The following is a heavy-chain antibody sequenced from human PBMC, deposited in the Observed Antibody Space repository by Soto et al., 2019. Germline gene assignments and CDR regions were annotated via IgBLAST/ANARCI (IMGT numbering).Heavy chain of an antibody. J-gene: IGHJ3*02. CDR3: AKDFLPPSGDYSEAFGI. D-gene: IGHD3-22*01. CDR2: ISYDGSNK. Sequence: GGSLRLSCAASGFTFSSYGMHWVRQAPGKGLEWVAVISYDGSNKYYADSVKGRFTISRDNSKNTLYLQMNSLRAEDTAVYYCAKDFLPPSGDYSEAFGIWGQGTMVTVSS. CDR1: GFTFSSYG. V-gene: IGHV3-30*18.